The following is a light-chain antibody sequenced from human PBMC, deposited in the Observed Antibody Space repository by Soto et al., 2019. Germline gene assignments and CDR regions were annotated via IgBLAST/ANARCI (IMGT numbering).Light chain of an antibody. V-gene: IGKV3-15*01. Sequence: EIVMTQSPATLSVSPGERATLSCRASQSVTSDLAWYQQKPGQAPRLLIYAASTRAAGIPARFSGSGSGTEFTLTISSVQSEDFAVYYCQQYNNWPPITFGQGTRLEIK. CDR2: AAS. CDR3: QQYNNWPPIT. J-gene: IGKJ5*01. CDR1: QSVTSD.